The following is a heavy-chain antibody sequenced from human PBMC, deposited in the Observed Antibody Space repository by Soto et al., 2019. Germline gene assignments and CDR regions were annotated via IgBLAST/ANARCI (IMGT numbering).Heavy chain of an antibody. J-gene: IGHJ6*02. D-gene: IGHD7-27*01. Sequence: EMQLLESGGGLVQPGGSLRLSCAASGFTFSSYAMSWVRQPPGKGLEWVSGSSGSGGSTYYADSVKGRFTIYRDNSKNTLYLQMDSLRAEDTAVYYCAKANGDSTRRYYYGMGVWGQGTTVTVSS. CDR1: GFTFSSYA. CDR2: SSGSGGST. CDR3: AKANGDSTRRYYYGMGV. V-gene: IGHV3-23*01.